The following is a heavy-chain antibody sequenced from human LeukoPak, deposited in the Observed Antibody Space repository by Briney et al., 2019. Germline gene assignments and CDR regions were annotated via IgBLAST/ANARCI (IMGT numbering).Heavy chain of an antibody. CDR1: GYTLTELS. V-gene: IGHV1-24*01. CDR3: ATDRRGVVVPAAIYPYYYYGMDV. D-gene: IGHD2-2*01. Sequence: ASVKVSCKVSGYTLTELSMHWVRQAPGKGLEWMGGFDPEDGETIYAQKFQGRVTMTEDTSTDTAYMELSSLRSEGTAVYYCATDRRGVVVPAAIYPYYYYGMDVWGQGTTVTVSS. CDR2: FDPEDGET. J-gene: IGHJ6*02.